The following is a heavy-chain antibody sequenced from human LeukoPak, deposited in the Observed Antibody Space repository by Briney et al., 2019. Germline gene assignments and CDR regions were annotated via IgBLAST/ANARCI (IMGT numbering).Heavy chain of an antibody. J-gene: IGHJ4*02. CDR3: ATSGRPLDY. CDR1: GFTFSTYW. CDR2: IKHDGSDE. D-gene: IGHD3-10*01. Sequence: PGGSLRLSCAASGFTFSTYWMSWVRQAPGKGLQWVANIKHDGSDEYYADSVRGRFTVSRDNAKNSLYLQMNSLRAEDTAIYYCATSGRPLDYWGPGTLVTVSS. V-gene: IGHV3-7*01.